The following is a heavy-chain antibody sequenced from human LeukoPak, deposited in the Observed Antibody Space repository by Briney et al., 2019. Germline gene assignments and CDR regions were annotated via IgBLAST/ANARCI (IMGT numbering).Heavy chain of an antibody. CDR3: ARDMGYSSSSGYAFDI. D-gene: IGHD6-6*01. CDR2: IKQDGSQK. J-gene: IGHJ3*02. CDR1: GFTFSNYW. Sequence: SGGSLRLSCVVSGFTFSNYWMAWVRQAPGKGLEWVANIKQDGSQKYYVDSVKGRFTISRDNAKNSLYLQMNSLRAEDTAVYYCARDMGYSSSSGYAFDIWGQGTMVTVSS. V-gene: IGHV3-7*01.